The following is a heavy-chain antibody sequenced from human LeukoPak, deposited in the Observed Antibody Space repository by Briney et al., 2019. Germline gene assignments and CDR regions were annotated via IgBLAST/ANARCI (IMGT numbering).Heavy chain of an antibody. CDR1: GGSFSGYY. V-gene: IGHV4-34*01. CDR2: INHSGST. CDR3: ARLPRGDISTGPTGWFDP. J-gene: IGHJ5*02. Sequence: SETLSLTCAVYGGSFSGYYWSWIRQPPGKGLEWIGEINHSGSTNYNPSLKSRVTISVDTSKNQFSLKLSSVTAADTAVYYCARLPRGDISTGPTGWFDPWGQGTLVTVSS. D-gene: IGHD3-9*01.